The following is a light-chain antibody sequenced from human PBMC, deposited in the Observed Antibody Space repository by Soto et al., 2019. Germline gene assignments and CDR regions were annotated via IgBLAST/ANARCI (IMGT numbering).Light chain of an antibody. CDR1: QSVSSY. Sequence: IVLTQSPATLSLSPGERATLSCRASQSVSSYLAWYQQKPGQAPRLLIYDASNRATGIPARFSGSGSGTDFSLTTSSLEPEDFVVYYCQQRSNWPSRTFGRGTKVEIK. J-gene: IGKJ4*01. V-gene: IGKV3-11*01. CDR3: QQRSNWPSRT. CDR2: DAS.